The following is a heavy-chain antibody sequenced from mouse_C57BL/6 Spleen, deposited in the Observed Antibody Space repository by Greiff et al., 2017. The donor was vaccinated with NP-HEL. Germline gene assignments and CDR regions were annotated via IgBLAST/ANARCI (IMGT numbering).Heavy chain of an antibody. V-gene: IGHV5-16*01. J-gene: IGHJ1*03. CDR3: ARERRDWYFDV. CDR2: INYDGSST. Sequence: EVKLVESAGGLVQPGSSMKLSCTASGFTFSDYYMAWVRQVPEKGLEWVANINYDGSSTYYLDSLKSRFIISRDNAKNILYLQMSSLKSEDTATYYCARERRDWYFDVWGTGTTVTVSS. CDR1: GFTFSDYY.